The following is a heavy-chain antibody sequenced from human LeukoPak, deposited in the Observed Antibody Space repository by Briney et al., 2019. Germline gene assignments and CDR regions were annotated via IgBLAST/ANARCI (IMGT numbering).Heavy chain of an antibody. CDR3: PRGVILSGGGGGFPDF. J-gene: IGHJ4*02. Sequence: PGRSLRLSCAASGFTFSNYGMHWVRQAPGKGLEWVAIIWSDGSNKYYADSVKGRFTISRDTSKNTLYVEMNSLRAEDTAVYYCPRGVILSGGGGGFPDFWGQGTLVTVTA. CDR1: GFTFSNYG. CDR2: IWSDGSNK. V-gene: IGHV3-33*01. D-gene: IGHD3-9*01.